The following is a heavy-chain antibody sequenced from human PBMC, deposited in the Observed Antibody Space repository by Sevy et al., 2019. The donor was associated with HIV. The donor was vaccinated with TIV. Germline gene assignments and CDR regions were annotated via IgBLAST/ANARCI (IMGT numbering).Heavy chain of an antibody. J-gene: IGHJ6*02. V-gene: IGHV3-74*01. Sequence: GGSLRLSCAASGFTFSSYWMHWVRQAPGKGLLWVSLINGDGGSANYADSVKGRFIIHRDNAKNTLYLQMNSLRAEDTAMYYCARAYAHYGDSIGFYYGMDVWGQGITVTVSS. D-gene: IGHD4-17*01. CDR2: INGDGGSA. CDR1: GFTFSSYW. CDR3: ARAYAHYGDSIGFYYGMDV.